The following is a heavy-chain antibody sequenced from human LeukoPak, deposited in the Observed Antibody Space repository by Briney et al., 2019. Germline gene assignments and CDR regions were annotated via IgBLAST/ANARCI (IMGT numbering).Heavy chain of an antibody. Sequence: GGSLRLSCAASGFTFSSYAMHWVRQAPGKRLEWVAVISYDGSNKYYADSVKGRFTISRDNSKNTLYLQMNSLRAEDTAVYYCAKDKGDSSSWYLIGSTYYFDYWGQGTLVTVSS. CDR2: ISYDGSNK. D-gene: IGHD6-13*01. J-gene: IGHJ4*02. CDR1: GFTFSSYA. V-gene: IGHV3-30-3*01. CDR3: AKDKGDSSSWYLIGSTYYFDY.